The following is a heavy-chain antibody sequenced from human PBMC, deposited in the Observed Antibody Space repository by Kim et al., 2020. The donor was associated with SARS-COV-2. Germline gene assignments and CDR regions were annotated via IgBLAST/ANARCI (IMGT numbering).Heavy chain of an antibody. V-gene: IGHV1-46*01. D-gene: IGHD5-18*01. CDR2: INPGGGYK. Sequence: ASVKVSCKASGYIFTSYYMHWVRQAPGQGLEWMGLINPGGGYKKNAQQLQGRVTMTRDTSTSTVYLELSSLKSEDTAVYYCARGSLRGYSYGLFDILGPG. J-gene: IGHJ4*02. CDR3: ARGSLRGYSYGLFDI. CDR1: GYIFTSYY.